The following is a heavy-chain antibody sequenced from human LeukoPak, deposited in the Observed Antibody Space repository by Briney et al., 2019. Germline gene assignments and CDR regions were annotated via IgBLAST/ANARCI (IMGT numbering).Heavy chain of an antibody. J-gene: IGHJ6*02. D-gene: IGHD2-2*01. CDR3: ARDSEGGIVVLPAAHKPYYYCYYGMDV. Sequence: PGGSLRLSCAASGFTFSTYSMNWVRQAPGKGLEWVSYISSSSSTIYYADSVRGRFTISRDNSKNTVYLQMNSLRVEDTAIYYCARDSEGGIVVLPAAHKPYYYCYYGMDVWGQGTTVTVSS. CDR1: GFTFSTYS. V-gene: IGHV3-48*01. CDR2: ISSSSSTI.